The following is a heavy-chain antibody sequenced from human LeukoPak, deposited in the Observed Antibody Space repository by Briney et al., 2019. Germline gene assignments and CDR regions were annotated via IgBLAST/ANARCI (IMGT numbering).Heavy chain of an antibody. V-gene: IGHV5-51*01. CDR2: IYPGDSDT. J-gene: IGHJ6*02. D-gene: IGHD3-10*01. CDR1: GYSFTDYW. Sequence: GESLKISCEVSGYSFTDYWIGWVRQMPGKGLEWMGIIYPGDSDTRYSPSFRGQVTISADKSITTAYLQWSSLKASDTAMYYCARPYYYGSYYGMDVWGQGTTVAVSS. CDR3: ARPYYYGSYYGMDV.